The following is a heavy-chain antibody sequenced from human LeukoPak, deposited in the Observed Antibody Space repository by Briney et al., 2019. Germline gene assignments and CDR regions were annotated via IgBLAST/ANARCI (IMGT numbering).Heavy chain of an antibody. CDR1: GGSISSSNW. CDR2: IYHSGST. D-gene: IGHD6-19*01. V-gene: IGHV4-4*02. J-gene: IGHJ1*01. CDR3: ARTYGSSGSRAPFQH. Sequence: SGTLSLTCAVSGGSISSSNWWSWVRQPPGKGLEWIGEIYHSGSTNYNPSLKSRVTISVDKSKNQFSLKLSSVTAADTAVYYCARTYGSSGSRAPFQHWGQGTLVTVSS.